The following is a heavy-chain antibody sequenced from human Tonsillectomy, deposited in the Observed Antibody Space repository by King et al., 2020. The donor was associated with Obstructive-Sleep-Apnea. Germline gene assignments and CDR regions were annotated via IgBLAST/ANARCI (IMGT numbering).Heavy chain of an antibody. CDR1: GGSISSSSYY. J-gene: IGHJ6*02. Sequence: QLQESGPGLVKPSETLSLTCTVSGGSISSSSYYWGWIRQPPGKGLEWIGSIYYSGSTYYNPSLKSRVTISVDTSKNQFSLKLSSVTAADTAVYYCARDGVGYCSSTSCLAGYYYYYYGMDVWGQGTTVTVSS. V-gene: IGHV4-39*07. CDR2: IYYSGST. D-gene: IGHD2-2*01. CDR3: ARDGVGYCSSTSCLAGYYYYYYGMDV.